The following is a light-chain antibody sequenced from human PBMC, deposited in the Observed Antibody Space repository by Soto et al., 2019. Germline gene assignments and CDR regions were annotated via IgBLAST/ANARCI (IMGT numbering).Light chain of an antibody. V-gene: IGLV2-14*01. Sequence: QSAPTQPASVSGSPGQSITISCTGTSSDIGSHDYVSWYQHHPGKAPKLIIYEVTNRPSGVSDRFSGSKSGSTASLTISGLQAEDEADYHCTSYTSNTALVFGTGTKLTVX. J-gene: IGLJ1*01. CDR1: SSDIGSHDY. CDR2: EVT. CDR3: TSYTSNTALV.